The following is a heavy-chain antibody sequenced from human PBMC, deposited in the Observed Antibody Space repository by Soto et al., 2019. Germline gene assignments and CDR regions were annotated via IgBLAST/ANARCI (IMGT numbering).Heavy chain of an antibody. CDR1: GFTFTRYS. CDR2: ICSTTNYI. J-gene: IGHJ4*02. V-gene: IGHV3-21*01. CDR3: ARESEDLTSNFDY. Sequence: TGGSMRLSCAASGFTFTRYSMNWVRQAPGKGLEWVSSICSTTNYIYYADSMKGRFTVSRDNAKNSVYLEMNSLSAEDTSVYYCARESEDLTSNFDYWGQGTLVTVSS.